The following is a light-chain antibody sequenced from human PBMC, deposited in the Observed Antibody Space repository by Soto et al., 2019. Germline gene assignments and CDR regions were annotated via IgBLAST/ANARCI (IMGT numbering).Light chain of an antibody. CDR3: QQYKSYSLT. Sequence: DIQMTQSPSTLSASVGDRVHITCRASQSISSWLAWYQHKPGKAPKLLIYKSSSLESGVPSRFSGSGSGTEFTLAISSLQADDFATYYCQQYKSYSLTFGGGTKVEIK. J-gene: IGKJ4*01. CDR1: QSISSW. CDR2: KSS. V-gene: IGKV1-5*03.